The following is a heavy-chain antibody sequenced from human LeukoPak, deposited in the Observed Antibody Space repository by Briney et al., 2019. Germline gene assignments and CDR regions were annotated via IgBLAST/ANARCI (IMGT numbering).Heavy chain of an antibody. CDR1: GFIFRNYW. Sequence: PGGSLRLSCAVSGFIFRNYWMSWVRQAPGKGLEWVAVISYDGSDKYYADSVKGRFTISRDNSKNTLYLQMNSLRAEDTAVYYCAKDLSYSSGWYGFSRFGDYGMDVWGQGTTVTVSS. D-gene: IGHD6-19*01. V-gene: IGHV3-30*18. J-gene: IGHJ6*02. CDR2: ISYDGSDK. CDR3: AKDLSYSSGWYGFSRFGDYGMDV.